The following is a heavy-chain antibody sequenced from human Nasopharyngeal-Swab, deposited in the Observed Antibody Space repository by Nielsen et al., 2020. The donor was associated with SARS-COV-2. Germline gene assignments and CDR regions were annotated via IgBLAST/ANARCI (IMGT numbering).Heavy chain of an antibody. V-gene: IGHV1-3*01. CDR1: GYTFTSYA. D-gene: IGHD6-13*01. J-gene: IGHJ4*02. CDR3: ARGGSSWYNYFDY. CDR2: INAGNGNT. Sequence: ASVKVSCKASGYTFTSYAMHWVRQAPGQRLEWMGWINAGNGNTKYSQKFQGRVTITRDTSASTAYMELSSLRSDDTAVYYCARGGSSWYNYFDYWGQGTLVTVSS.